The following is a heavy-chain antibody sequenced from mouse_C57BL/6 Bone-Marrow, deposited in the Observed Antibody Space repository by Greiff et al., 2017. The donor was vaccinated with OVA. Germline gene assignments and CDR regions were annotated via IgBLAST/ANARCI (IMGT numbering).Heavy chain of an antibody. J-gene: IGHJ4*01. D-gene: IGHD1-1*01. CDR2: IDPRSGNT. Sequence: QVQLQQSGAELARPGASVKLSCKASGYTFTSYGISWVKQRTGQGLEWIGEIDPRSGNTYYNEKFKGKATLTADKSSSTAYMELRSLTSEDSAVYFCARYGYCAMDYWGQGTSVTVSS. V-gene: IGHV1-81*01. CDR1: GYTFTSYG. CDR3: ARYGYCAMDY.